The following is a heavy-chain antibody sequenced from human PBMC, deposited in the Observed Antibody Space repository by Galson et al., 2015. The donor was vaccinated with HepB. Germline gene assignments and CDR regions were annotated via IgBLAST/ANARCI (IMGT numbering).Heavy chain of an antibody. J-gene: IGHJ6*02. CDR2: INPSDGTT. V-gene: IGHV1-46*04. Sequence: SVKVSCKASGYTFTTYFLQWVRQAPGQGLEWMGIINPSDGTTAYAQKLQGRVTMTRDTSTSTVYMDLSSLGSDDTARYFCARARRGDTTGYGYYYGLDVWGQGTTVTVSS. D-gene: IGHD3-9*01. CDR3: ARARRGDTTGYGYYYGLDV. CDR1: GYTFTTYF.